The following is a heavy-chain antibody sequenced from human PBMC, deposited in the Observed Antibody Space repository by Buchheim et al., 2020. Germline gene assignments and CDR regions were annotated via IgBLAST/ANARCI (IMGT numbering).Heavy chain of an antibody. Sequence: QVQLQQWGAGLLKPSETLSLTCAVYGGSFSGYYWSWIRQPPGKGLEWIGEINHSGSTNYNPSLKSRVTISVDTSKNQFSLKLSSVTAADTAVYYCARGKGQLAKSWDYYYGMDVWGQGTT. D-gene: IGHD6-6*01. CDR2: INHSGST. J-gene: IGHJ6*02. V-gene: IGHV4-34*01. CDR3: ARGKGQLAKSWDYYYGMDV. CDR1: GGSFSGYY.